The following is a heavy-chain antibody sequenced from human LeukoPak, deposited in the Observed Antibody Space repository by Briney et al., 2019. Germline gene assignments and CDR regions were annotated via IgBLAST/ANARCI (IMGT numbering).Heavy chain of an antibody. J-gene: IGHJ2*01. CDR1: GGSISSHY. Sequence: PSETLSLTCTVSGGSISSHYWSGIRQPPGKGLEWIGYIHYSASTTYNPSFKSRLTISGDTAKNQFSLNLTSLTAADTAVYYCARGLGDGYSWHWYFDLWGRGTLVTVSS. CDR3: ARGLGDGYSWHWYFDL. D-gene: IGHD5-24*01. V-gene: IGHV4-59*11. CDR2: IHYSAST.